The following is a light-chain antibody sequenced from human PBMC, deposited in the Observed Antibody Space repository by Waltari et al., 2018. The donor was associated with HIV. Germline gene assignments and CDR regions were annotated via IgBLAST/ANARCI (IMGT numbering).Light chain of an antibody. CDR1: TSDVGGYNS. CDR3: CSYAGNHNYV. Sequence: QSALTQPRSVSGSPGQSVTISCTGTTSDVGGYNSVSWSQHHPGKAPKLIIFDVTERPSGVPDRFSGSKSGSTASLTISGLQAEDETDYYCCSYAGNHNYVFGTGTKVTVL. CDR2: DVT. J-gene: IGLJ1*01. V-gene: IGLV2-11*01.